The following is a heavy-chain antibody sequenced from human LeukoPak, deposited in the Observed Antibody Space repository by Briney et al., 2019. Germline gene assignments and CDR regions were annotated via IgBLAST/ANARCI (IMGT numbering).Heavy chain of an antibody. D-gene: IGHD3-22*01. CDR1: GGSISSSNW. CDR2: IYHSGST. V-gene: IGHV4-4*02. Sequence: SGTLSLTCAVSGGSISSSNWWSWVRQPPGKGLEWIGEIYHSGSTNYNPSLKSRVTISVDKSKNQFSLKLSSVTAADTAVYYCARDTSDTYYYDSSGRWGQGTLVTVSS. CDR3: ARDTSDTYYYDSSGR. J-gene: IGHJ4*02.